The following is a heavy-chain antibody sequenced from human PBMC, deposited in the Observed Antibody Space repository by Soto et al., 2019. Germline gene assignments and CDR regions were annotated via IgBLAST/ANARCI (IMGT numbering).Heavy chain of an antibody. CDR3: ATDLGASGLGELFGWFDP. D-gene: IGHD3-10*01. J-gene: IGHJ5*02. CDR1: GYTLTELS. Sequence: ASVKVSCKVSGYTLTELSMHWVRQAPGKGLEWMGGFDPEDGETIYAQKFQGRVTMTEDTSTDTAYMELSSLRSEDTAVYYCATDLGASGLGELFGWFDPWGQGTLVTVSS. CDR2: FDPEDGET. V-gene: IGHV1-24*01.